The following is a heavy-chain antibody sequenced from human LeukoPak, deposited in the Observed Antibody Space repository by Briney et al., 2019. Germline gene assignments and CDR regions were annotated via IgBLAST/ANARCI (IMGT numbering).Heavy chain of an antibody. V-gene: IGHV3-48*03. CDR2: ISSSGSTK. CDR1: GFTFSIYE. J-gene: IGHJ4*02. D-gene: IGHD6-13*01. Sequence: GGPLRLSCAAPGFTFSIYEMNWVRQAPGKGLEWVSYISSSGSTKYHADSVKGRFTISRDNAKNSLYLQMNSLRAEDTAVYYCARIGQQLAFDYWGQGALVTVSS. CDR3: ARIGQQLAFDY.